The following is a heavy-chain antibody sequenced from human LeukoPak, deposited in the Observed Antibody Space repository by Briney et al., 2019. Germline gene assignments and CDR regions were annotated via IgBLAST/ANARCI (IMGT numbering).Heavy chain of an antibody. V-gene: IGHV1-2*02. D-gene: IGHD1-26*01. Sequence: GASVKVSCKASGYTFTGYYMHWVRQAPGQGLEWMGWINPNSGGTNYAQKFQGRVTITTDESTSTAYMELSSLRSEDTAVYYCARVEEIGGATTPYWGQGTLVTVSS. CDR2: INPNSGGT. CDR3: ARVEEIGGATTPY. CDR1: GYTFTGYY. J-gene: IGHJ4*02.